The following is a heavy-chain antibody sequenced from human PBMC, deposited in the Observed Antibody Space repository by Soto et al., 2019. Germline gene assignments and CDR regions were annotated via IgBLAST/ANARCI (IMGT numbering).Heavy chain of an antibody. CDR3: TRIASLLKLIDH. Sequence: GESLKISCQASGYTFTNHWIGWVRQMPGRGLEWVGLIFPRDSDTRYSPSFEGQVTISADKSLATAYLRWSSLEASDTAIYYCTRIASLLKLIDHWGQGTRVTVSS. D-gene: IGHD6-6*01. CDR2: IFPRDSDT. J-gene: IGHJ5*02. V-gene: IGHV5-51*01. CDR1: GYTFTNHW.